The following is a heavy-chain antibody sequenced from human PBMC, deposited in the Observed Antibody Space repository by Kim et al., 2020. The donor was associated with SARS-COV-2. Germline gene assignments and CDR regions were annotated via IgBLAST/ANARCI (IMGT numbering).Heavy chain of an antibody. CDR2: ST. D-gene: IGHD2-8*01. J-gene: IGHJ4*01. Sequence: STNYNPSLTSRVTISVDTSKNQFSLKLSSVTAADTAVYYCARGLQTKADYWGHGTLVTVSS. V-gene: IGHV4-34*01. CDR3: ARGLQTKADY.